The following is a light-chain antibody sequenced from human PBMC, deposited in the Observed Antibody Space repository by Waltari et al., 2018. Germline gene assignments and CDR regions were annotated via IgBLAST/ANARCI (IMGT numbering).Light chain of an antibody. Sequence: DIQMTQSPSSLSASVGDRVTLTCRAGQSISRFLNWYQQKPGEAPKLLIYTASSFQSGVPSRFSGSGSGTDFTLTISSLQPEDFATYYCQHSYRPPYIFGQGTKLEIK. V-gene: IGKV1-39*01. J-gene: IGKJ2*01. CDR2: TAS. CDR3: QHSYRPPYI. CDR1: QSISRF.